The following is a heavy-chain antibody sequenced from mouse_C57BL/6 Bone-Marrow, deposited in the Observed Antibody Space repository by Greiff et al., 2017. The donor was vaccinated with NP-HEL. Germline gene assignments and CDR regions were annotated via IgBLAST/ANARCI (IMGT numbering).Heavy chain of an antibody. Sequence: VQLVESGPELVKPGASVKISCKASGYAFSSSWMNWVKQRPGKGLEWIGRIYPGDGDTNYNGKFKGKATLTADKSSSTAYMQLSSLTSEDSAVYVCAKGDGYYENFDYWGQGTTLTVSS. CDR2: IYPGDGDT. CDR3: AKGDGYYENFDY. J-gene: IGHJ2*01. D-gene: IGHD2-3*01. V-gene: IGHV1-82*01. CDR1: GYAFSSSW.